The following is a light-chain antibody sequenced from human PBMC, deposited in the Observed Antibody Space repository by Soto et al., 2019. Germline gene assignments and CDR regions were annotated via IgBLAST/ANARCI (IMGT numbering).Light chain of an antibody. Sequence: EIVMTQSPATLSVSPGEKTTHSCRTNQSVSCNLAWYQQKPGQAPRLLIYGASTRATGIPARFSGSGSGTEFTLTISSLQSEDFAVYYCQQYNNWPPLTFGGGTKVDIK. CDR1: QSVSCN. CDR3: QQYNNWPPLT. V-gene: IGKV3-15*01. J-gene: IGKJ4*01. CDR2: GAS.